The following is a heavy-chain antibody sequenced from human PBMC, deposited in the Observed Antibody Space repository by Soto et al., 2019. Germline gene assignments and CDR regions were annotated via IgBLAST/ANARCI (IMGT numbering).Heavy chain of an antibody. CDR3: ARGLGYCRGGSCFNWFDP. CDR1: GGSFSGYY. V-gene: IGHV4-34*01. J-gene: IGHJ5*02. D-gene: IGHD2-15*01. CDR2: INHRGNT. Sequence: SETLSLTSAVYGGSFSGYYWSWIRQPPGKGLEWIGEINHRGNTNYNPSLKSRVTISVDTSKNQFSLKLSSVTAADTAVYYCARGLGYCRGGSCFNWFDPWCQGTLVTVS.